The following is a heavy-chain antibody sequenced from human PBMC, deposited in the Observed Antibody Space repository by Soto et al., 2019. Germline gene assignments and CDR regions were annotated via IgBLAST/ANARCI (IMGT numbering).Heavy chain of an antibody. CDR3: AKDYGGKDGDY. J-gene: IGHJ4*02. CDR1: GGTFSSYT. Sequence: QVQLVQSGAEVKKPGSSVNVSCKASGGTFSSYTISWVRQAPGQGLEWMGRIIPILGIANYAQKFQGRVTITADKTTSTAYLEISSLRSEDTAVYYCAKDYGGKDGDYWCQGTLVTVSS. CDR2: IIPILGIA. D-gene: IGHD4-17*01. V-gene: IGHV1-69*08.